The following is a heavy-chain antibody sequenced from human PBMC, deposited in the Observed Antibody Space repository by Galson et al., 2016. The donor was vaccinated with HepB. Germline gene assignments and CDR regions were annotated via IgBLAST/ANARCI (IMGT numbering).Heavy chain of an antibody. Sequence: VSGGTVGGGNYYWTWIRQPPGKGLEWIGYVYKRGTTVYNPSLKSRVTISVDTSKNLVSLNLTSITAADTAVYFCAREGAMIRRVLTPLDYWGRGILVSVSS. V-gene: IGHV4-61*01. D-gene: IGHD3-10*01. CDR2: VYKRGTT. CDR3: AREGAMIRRVLTPLDY. CDR1: GGTVGGGNYY. J-gene: IGHJ4*02.